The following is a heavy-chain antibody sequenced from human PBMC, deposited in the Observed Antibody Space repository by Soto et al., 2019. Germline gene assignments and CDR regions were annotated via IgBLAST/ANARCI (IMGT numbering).Heavy chain of an antibody. CDR1: VGSINTYY. V-gene: IGHV4-59*01. CDR2: VDYSGNS. CDR3: ARNWFSVAARFHFEY. J-gene: IGHJ4*02. D-gene: IGHD6-19*01. Sequence: SETLSLTCTFSVGSINTYYWSCIRDPPGKGLEWIGYVDYSGNSDSSPSLKSRVTISIDTSKKQASLKLNSVTAADTAVYYCARNWFSVAARFHFEYWGQGIPVILS.